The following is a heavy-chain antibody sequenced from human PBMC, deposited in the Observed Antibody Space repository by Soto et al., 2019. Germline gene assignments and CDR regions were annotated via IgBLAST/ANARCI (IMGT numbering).Heavy chain of an antibody. V-gene: IGHV3-21*01. J-gene: IGHJ4*02. Sequence: PGGSLRLSCAASGFTFSSYSMNWVRQAPGKGLEWVSSISSSSSYIYYADSVKGRFTISRDNAKNSLYLQMNSLRAEDTAVYYCARKGSGYYDFWSGYPTFDYWGQGTLVTVSS. CDR3: ARKGSGYYDFWSGYPTFDY. CDR2: ISSSSSYI. CDR1: GFTFSSYS. D-gene: IGHD3-3*01.